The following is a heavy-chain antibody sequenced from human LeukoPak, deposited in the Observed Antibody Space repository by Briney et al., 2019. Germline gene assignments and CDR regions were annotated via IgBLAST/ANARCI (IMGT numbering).Heavy chain of an antibody. D-gene: IGHD2-15*01. CDR2: IYYSGST. Sequence: SETLSLTCTVSGGSISSYYWSWIRQPPGKGLEWIGYIYYSGSTNYNPSLKSRVTISVDTSKNQSSLKLSSVTAADTAVYYCARVRPPDCSGGSCYPTLDYWGQGTLVTVSS. CDR3: ARVRPPDCSGGSCYPTLDY. V-gene: IGHV4-59*01. CDR1: GGSISSYY. J-gene: IGHJ4*02.